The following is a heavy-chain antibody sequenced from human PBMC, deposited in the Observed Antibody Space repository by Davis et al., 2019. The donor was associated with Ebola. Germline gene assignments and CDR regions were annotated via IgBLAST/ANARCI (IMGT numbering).Heavy chain of an antibody. CDR2: FIPVYGAA. J-gene: IGHJ4*02. CDR1: GGTFSSYS. CDR3: AEEPVNWGSPSEADY. Sequence: SVPVSCKAPGGTFSSYSIIWVRQAPGQGLEWMGGFIPVYGAANYAQKFQGRVTITADKSTSTAYMELSSLRYEDTAVYYCAEEPVNWGSPSEADYWGQRTLVTVSS. D-gene: IGHD7-27*01. V-gene: IGHV1-69*06.